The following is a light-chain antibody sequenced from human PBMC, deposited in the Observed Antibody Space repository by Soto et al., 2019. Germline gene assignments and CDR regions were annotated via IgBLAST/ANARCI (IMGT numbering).Light chain of an antibody. Sequence: DIQMTQSPSSLSASVGDRVTITCRASQDISVYLAWYQQKPGKVPKLLIYSASTLQSWVPSRFSGSGSGTDFTLTISSRQPEDVATYYCQKFNTAPRTFDQGTRREIK. V-gene: IGKV1-27*01. J-gene: IGKJ5*01. CDR3: QKFNTAPRT. CDR2: SAS. CDR1: QDISVY.